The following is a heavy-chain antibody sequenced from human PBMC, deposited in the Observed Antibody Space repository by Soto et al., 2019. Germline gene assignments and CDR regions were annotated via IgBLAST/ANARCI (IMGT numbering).Heavy chain of an antibody. D-gene: IGHD6-6*01. V-gene: IGHV3-30*18. CDR3: AKEGSGASRLLLYYGMDV. CDR2: MSYDGSSI. Sequence: GGSLRLSCAASGFSFSTYGMHWVRQAPGKGLEWLAVMSYDGSSIKYADSVKGRFTISRDTSKNTLYLEMNSLTAEDTAVYYCAKEGSGASRLLLYYGMDVWGQGTTVTVS. CDR1: GFSFSTYG. J-gene: IGHJ6*02.